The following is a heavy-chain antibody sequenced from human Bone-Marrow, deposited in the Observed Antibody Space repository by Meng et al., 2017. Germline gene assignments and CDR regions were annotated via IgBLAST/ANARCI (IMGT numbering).Heavy chain of an antibody. CDR3: ARDVLLWFGDHPDY. D-gene: IGHD3-10*01. J-gene: IGHJ4*02. CDR1: GFTFSSYA. CDR2: ISYDGSNK. V-gene: IGHV3-30*04. Sequence: GESLKISCAASGFTFSSYAMHWVRQAPGKGLEWVAVISYDGSNKYYADSVKGRFTISRDNSKNTLYLQMNSLRAEDTAVYYCARDVLLWFGDHPDYWGQGPLVTVPS.